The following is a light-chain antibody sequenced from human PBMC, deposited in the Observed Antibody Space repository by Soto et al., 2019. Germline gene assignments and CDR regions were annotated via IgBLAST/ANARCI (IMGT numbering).Light chain of an antibody. V-gene: IGKV1-5*03. J-gene: IGKJ1*01. CDR3: QQYNSFIWT. CDR1: QTISSW. CDR2: KAS. Sequence: DIHMTQSPSTLSASVGDRVTIICRASQTISSWLAWYQQKGGKAPKLLISKASNLDSGVPSRFSGSGSGTEFNLTISSLQPEDFATYYCQQYNSFIWTFGQGTKVDIK.